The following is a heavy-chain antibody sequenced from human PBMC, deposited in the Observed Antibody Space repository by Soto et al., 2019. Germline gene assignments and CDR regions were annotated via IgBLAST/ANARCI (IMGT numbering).Heavy chain of an antibody. D-gene: IGHD2-8*02. V-gene: IGHV3-30*18. CDR1: GFTFSSYG. CDR2: ISNVGTNK. Sequence: GGSLRLSCAASGFTFSSYGMHWVRQAPGKGLEWVAVISNVGTNKYFADSVKGRFTISRDNSKNTLYLQMNSPRPEDTAVYYCAKDLVPGWDYYGMDVWGQGTAVTVSS. J-gene: IGHJ6*02. CDR3: AKDLVPGWDYYGMDV.